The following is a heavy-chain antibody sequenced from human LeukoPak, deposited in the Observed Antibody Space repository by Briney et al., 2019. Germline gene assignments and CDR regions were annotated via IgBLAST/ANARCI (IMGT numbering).Heavy chain of an antibody. CDR2: MNPNSGNT. D-gene: IGHD2-21*01. CDR1: GYTFTSYD. Sequence: GASVKVSCKASGYTFTSYDINWVRQATGQGLEWMGWMNPNSGNTGYAQRFQGRVTMTRNTSISTAYMALSSLRSEDTAVYYCARGGDCGGDCYSSPTDYWGQGTLVTVSS. CDR3: ARGGDCGGDCYSSPTDY. J-gene: IGHJ4*02. V-gene: IGHV1-8*01.